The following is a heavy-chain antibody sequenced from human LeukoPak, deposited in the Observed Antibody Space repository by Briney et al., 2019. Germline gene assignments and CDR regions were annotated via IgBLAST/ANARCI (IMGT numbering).Heavy chain of an antibody. CDR1: GFSFSTYY. V-gene: IGHV3-7*01. CDR2: IKQDGSEK. CDR3: ARDRRGVGIS. D-gene: IGHD3-10*01. J-gene: IGHJ5*02. Sequence: GGSLRLSCAASGFSFSTYYMTWVRQAPGKGLEWVANIKQDGSEKYYVDSVKGRFTISRDNAKNSLYLQMNSLRAEDTAVYYCARDRRGVGISWGQGTLVTVSS.